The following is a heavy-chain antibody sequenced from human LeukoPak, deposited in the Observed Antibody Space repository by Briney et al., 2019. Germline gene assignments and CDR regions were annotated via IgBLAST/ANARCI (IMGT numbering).Heavy chain of an antibody. V-gene: IGHV1-69*05. Sequence: ASVKVSCKASGGTFSSYAISWVRQAPGQGLEWMGGIIPIFGTANYAQKFQGRVTITTDESTSTAYMELSSLRSEDTAVYYCARDNGYCSGGSCYLLDYWGQGILVTVSS. CDR3: ARDNGYCSGGSCYLLDY. J-gene: IGHJ4*02. CDR2: IIPIFGTA. CDR1: GGTFSSYA. D-gene: IGHD2-15*01.